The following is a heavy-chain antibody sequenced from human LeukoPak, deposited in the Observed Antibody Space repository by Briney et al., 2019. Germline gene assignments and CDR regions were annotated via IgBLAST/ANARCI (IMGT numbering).Heavy chain of an antibody. CDR2: IYPGDSDT. V-gene: IGHV5-51*01. J-gene: IGHJ5*02. CDR1: GYSFTSYW. Sequence: GESLKISCKGSGYSFTSYWIGWVRQMPGKGLEWMGIIYPGDSDTRYSPSFQGQVTISADKSISAAYLQWSSLKASDTAMYYCARGNWVAGYDSSGYTTWGQGTLVTVSS. D-gene: IGHD3-22*01. CDR3: ARGNWVAGYDSSGYTT.